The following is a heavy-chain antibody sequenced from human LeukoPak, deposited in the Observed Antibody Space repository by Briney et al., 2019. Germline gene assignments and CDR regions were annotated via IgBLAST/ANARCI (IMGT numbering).Heavy chain of an antibody. J-gene: IGHJ4*02. V-gene: IGHV1-3*01. D-gene: IGHD1-26*01. Sequence: ASVKVSCKASGYTFTSYAMHWVRQAPGQRLEWMGWINAGNGNTKYSQKFQGRVTITRDTSASTAYMELSSLRSEDTAVYYCARAVALREWELLRYWGQGTLVTVPS. CDR3: ARAVALREWELLRY. CDR2: INAGNGNT. CDR1: GYTFTSYA.